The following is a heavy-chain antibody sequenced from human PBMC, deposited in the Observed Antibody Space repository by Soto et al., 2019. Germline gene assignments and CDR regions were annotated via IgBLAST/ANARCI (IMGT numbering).Heavy chain of an antibody. CDR3: ARVEEAGNFAFYYYYGMDV. Sequence: QVQLVESGGGVVQPGRSLRLSCAASGFTFSSYGMHWVRQAPGKGLEWVAVIWYDGSNKYYADSVKGRFTISRDNSKNTLYLQMNSLRAEDTAVYYCARVEEAGNFAFYYYYGMDVWGQGTTVTVSS. CDR1: GFTFSSYG. CDR2: IWYDGSNK. D-gene: IGHD6-19*01. V-gene: IGHV3-33*01. J-gene: IGHJ6*02.